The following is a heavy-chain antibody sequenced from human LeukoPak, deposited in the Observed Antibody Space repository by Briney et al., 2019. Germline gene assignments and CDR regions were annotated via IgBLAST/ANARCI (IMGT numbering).Heavy chain of an antibody. Sequence: PGGSLRLSCAASGFTFSDFSMNWVRQAPGKGLEWVSYISSGSTTINYADSVKGRFTISRDNAKNSLFSQMNSLRDEDTAVYYCARDGYGDYSSYYYYMDVWGKGTTVTVSS. CDR3: ARDGYGDYSSYYYYMDV. V-gene: IGHV3-48*02. CDR1: GFTFSDFS. J-gene: IGHJ6*03. D-gene: IGHD4-17*01. CDR2: ISSGSTTI.